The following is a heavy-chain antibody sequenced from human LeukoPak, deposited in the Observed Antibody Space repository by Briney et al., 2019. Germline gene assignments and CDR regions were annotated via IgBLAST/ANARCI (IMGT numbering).Heavy chain of an antibody. CDR3: AKGADYDFVVLRFY. D-gene: IGHD3-3*01. J-gene: IGHJ4*02. Sequence: GGSLRLSCAASGFTFSSYAMSWVRQAPGKGLEWVSAISGSGGSTYYADSVKGRFTISRDNSKNTLYLQMNSLRAEDTTVYYCAKGADYDFVVLRFYWGQGTLVTVSS. V-gene: IGHV3-23*01. CDR2: ISGSGGST. CDR1: GFTFSSYA.